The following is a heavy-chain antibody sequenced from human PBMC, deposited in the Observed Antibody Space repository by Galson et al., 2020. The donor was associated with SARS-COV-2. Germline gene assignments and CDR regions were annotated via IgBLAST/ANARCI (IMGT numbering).Heavy chain of an antibody. CDR3: ATDMGRGSVWFGDVFDY. Sequence: GGSLSLTCAATGLTLSSYPMSSVRKAPGKGLAWVPAISGSGGSPYYADSVKGRFTISRDNSKDTLYLQMNSLRAEDTAVYYCATDMGRGSVWFGDVFDYWGQGTLVTVSS. CDR1: GLTLSSYP. J-gene: IGHJ4*02. CDR2: ISGSGGSP. D-gene: IGHD3-10*01. V-gene: IGHV3-23*01.